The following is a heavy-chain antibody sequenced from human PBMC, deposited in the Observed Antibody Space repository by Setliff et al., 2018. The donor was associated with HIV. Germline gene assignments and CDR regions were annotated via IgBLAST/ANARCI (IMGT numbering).Heavy chain of an antibody. V-gene: IGHV1-18*04. CDR2: ISGYNADT. CDR3: ARDNVRGPTNAMDV. J-gene: IGHJ6*02. Sequence: GASVKVSCKASGYTFTAYYIHWVRQAPAQGLEWMGWISGYNADTDYAQKFQGRVSMTTDISTNTAYMELRSLRSDDTAVYYCARDNVRGPTNAMDVWGQGTTVTVSS. D-gene: IGHD3-10*01. CDR1: GYTFTAYY.